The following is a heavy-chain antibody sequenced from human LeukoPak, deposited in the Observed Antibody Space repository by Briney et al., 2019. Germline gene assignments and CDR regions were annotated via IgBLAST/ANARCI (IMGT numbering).Heavy chain of an antibody. Sequence: QPGRSLRLSCTASGFTFGDHAMSWVRQAPGKGLEWVGFIRSKAYGGTTEYAASVKGRFTISRDDSKSIAYLQMNSLKTEDTAVYYCTRGPIQLWPYYGMDVWGQGTTVIVSS. CDR2: IRSKAYGGTT. CDR1: GFTFGDHA. CDR3: TRGPIQLWPYYGMDV. V-gene: IGHV3-49*04. J-gene: IGHJ6*02. D-gene: IGHD5-18*01.